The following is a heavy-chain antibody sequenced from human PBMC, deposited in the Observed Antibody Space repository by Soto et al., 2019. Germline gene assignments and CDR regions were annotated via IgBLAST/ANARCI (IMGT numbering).Heavy chain of an antibody. CDR2: ISSSSSYI. D-gene: IGHD3-3*01. CDR3: ASGLRVLEWFPLAFDI. Sequence: GGALRLSCAASGFTFSSYSMNWVRQAPGEGLEWVSSISSSSSYIYYADSVKGRFTISIDNAKNSMYLQMNSLRAEDTAVYYCASGLRVLEWFPLAFDIWGKGTMVTFPS. J-gene: IGHJ3*02. V-gene: IGHV3-21*01. CDR1: GFTFSSYS.